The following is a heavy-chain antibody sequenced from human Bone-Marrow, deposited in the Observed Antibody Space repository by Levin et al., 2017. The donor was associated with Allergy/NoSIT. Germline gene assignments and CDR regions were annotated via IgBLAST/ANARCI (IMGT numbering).Heavy chain of an antibody. Sequence: SETLSLTCTVSGGSISSSSYYWGWIRQPPGTGLEWIGSIYYSGSTYYNPSLKSRVTISVDTSKNQFSLKLSSVTAADTAVYYCARQQPSPGYSTRPFDYWGQGTLVTVSS. V-gene: IGHV4-39*01. D-gene: IGHD6-13*01. CDR1: GGSISSSSYY. CDR3: ARQQPSPGYSTRPFDY. CDR2: IYYSGST. J-gene: IGHJ4*02.